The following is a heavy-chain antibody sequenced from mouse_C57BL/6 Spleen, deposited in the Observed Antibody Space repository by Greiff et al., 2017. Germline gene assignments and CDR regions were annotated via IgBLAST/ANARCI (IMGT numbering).Heavy chain of an antibody. V-gene: IGHV1-62-2*01. CDR3: ARHEETAQAGAY. CDR2: FYPGSGSI. Sequence: QVQLQQSGAELVKPGASVKLSCKASGYTFTEYTIHWVKQRSGQGLEWIGWFYPGSGSIKYNEKVKDKATLTADKSSSTVYMELSRLTSEDSAVCFYARHEETAQAGAYWGQGTLVTVSA. D-gene: IGHD3-2*02. CDR1: GYTFTEYT. J-gene: IGHJ3*01.